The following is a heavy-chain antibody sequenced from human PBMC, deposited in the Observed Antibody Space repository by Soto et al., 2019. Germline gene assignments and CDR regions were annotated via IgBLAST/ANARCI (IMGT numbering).Heavy chain of an antibody. CDR1: GFKFDDYA. CDR2: INWNGDII. J-gene: IGHJ6*02. D-gene: IGHD2-21*01. Sequence: GGSLRLSCVASGFKFDDYAIHWVRQVAGKGLEWVSGINWNGDIIAYADSVKGRSTISRDNAKNYVSLQINSLRPEDTALYYCARDRIGRFYAIDVWGQGTTVTVSS. CDR3: ARDRIGRFYAIDV. V-gene: IGHV3-9*01.